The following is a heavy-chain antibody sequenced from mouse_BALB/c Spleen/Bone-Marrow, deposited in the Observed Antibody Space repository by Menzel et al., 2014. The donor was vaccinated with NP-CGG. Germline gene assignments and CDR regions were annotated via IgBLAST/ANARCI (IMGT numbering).Heavy chain of an antibody. D-gene: IGHD2-3*01. J-gene: IGHJ2*01. Sequence: VKLVEPGAELVRPGSSVKISCKASGYAFSNYWMNWVKRRPGQGLEWIGQIYPGDGDTNYNGKFKGKATLTADKSSSTAYMQLSSLTSGDSAVYFCARGRGWYFGYWGQGTTLTVSS. CDR3: ARGRGWYFGY. CDR2: IYPGDGDT. V-gene: IGHV1-80*01. CDR1: GYAFSNYW.